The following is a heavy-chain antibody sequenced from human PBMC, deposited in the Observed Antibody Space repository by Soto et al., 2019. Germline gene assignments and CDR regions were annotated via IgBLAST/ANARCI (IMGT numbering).Heavy chain of an antibody. CDR2: ISYDGGDK. V-gene: IGHV3-30*18. J-gene: IGHJ4*02. D-gene: IGHD6-25*01. CDR3: GKDADQGAASYYFDH. Sequence: QMQLVESGGGVVQPGRSLRLSCAASGFTFSRYGMHWVRQAPGKGLEWVAVISYDGGDKHYADSVKGRFTISRGNSKNTLYLQMNSLRAEDRAVYYCGKDADQGAASYYFDHWGQGTLVTVSS. CDR1: GFTFSRYG.